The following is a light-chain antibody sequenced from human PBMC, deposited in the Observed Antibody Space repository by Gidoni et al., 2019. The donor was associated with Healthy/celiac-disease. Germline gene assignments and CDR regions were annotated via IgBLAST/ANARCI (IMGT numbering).Light chain of an antibody. CDR1: QSVSSSY. J-gene: IGKJ1*01. CDR2: GAS. Sequence: EIVFTQSPCTLSLSPGERATLSCMASQSVSSSYLAWYQQKPGQAPRLLIYGASSMATGIPDRFSGSGSGTDFTLTISRLEPEDFAVYYCQQYGSSPLWTFGQGTKVEIK. V-gene: IGKV3-20*01. CDR3: QQYGSSPLWT.